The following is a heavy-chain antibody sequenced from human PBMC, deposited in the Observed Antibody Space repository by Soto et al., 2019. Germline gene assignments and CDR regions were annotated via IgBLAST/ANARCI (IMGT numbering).Heavy chain of an antibody. J-gene: IGHJ4*02. V-gene: IGHV3-23*01. CDR3: AKVGPTMATPRFCDY. CDR1: GFSFSTYA. D-gene: IGHD1-1*01. CDR2: ISGGGDRT. Sequence: EVQLLQSGGGLVQPGWSLRLSCAASGFSFSTYALSWVRQAPGKGLEWVSAISGGGDRTFYADSVKGRFTVSRDNSKNTLYLQMSSLTAEDTAVYYCAKVGPTMATPRFCDYWGQGNLVTVSS.